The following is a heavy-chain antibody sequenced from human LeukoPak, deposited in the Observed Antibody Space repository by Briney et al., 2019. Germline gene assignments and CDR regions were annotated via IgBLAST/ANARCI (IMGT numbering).Heavy chain of an antibody. Sequence: PSETLYLTCTVSGGSINSGVYYWTWIRQHPGKGLEWIGYVYFSGSTSYTPSLKSRVTISIDTSKNHFSLTLTSVTAADTAVYYCARGPTSGWAYYFDSWGQGTLVTVSS. D-gene: IGHD6-19*01. CDR1: GGSINSGVYY. CDR2: VYFSGST. J-gene: IGHJ4*02. CDR3: ARGPTSGWAYYFDS. V-gene: IGHV4-31*03.